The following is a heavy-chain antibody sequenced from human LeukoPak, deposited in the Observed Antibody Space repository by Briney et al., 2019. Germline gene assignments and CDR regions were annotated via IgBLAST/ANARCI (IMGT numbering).Heavy chain of an antibody. CDR3: ARVGDRGVVATREYYFDY. CDR1: GFNFTTYG. Sequence: ASVNVSCKASGFNFTTYGISWVRQAPGQGLEWMGWISAYNGNTNYAQKLQGRVTMTTDTSTSTAYMELRSLRSDDTAVYYCARVGDRGVVATREYYFDYWGQGTLVTVSS. V-gene: IGHV1-18*01. J-gene: IGHJ4*02. CDR2: ISAYNGNT. D-gene: IGHD5-12*01.